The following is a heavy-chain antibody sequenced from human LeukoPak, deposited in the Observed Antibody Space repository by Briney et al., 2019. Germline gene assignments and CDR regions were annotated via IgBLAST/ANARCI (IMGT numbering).Heavy chain of an antibody. V-gene: IGHV1-2*02. D-gene: IGHD1-1*01. Sequence: ASVKVSCKASGYTSTGYYMHWVRQAPGQGLEWMGWINPNSGGTNYAQKFQGRVTMTRDTSISTAYMELSRLRSDDTAVYYCARANRRYNWNDVGYWGQGTLVTVSS. CDR1: GYTSTGYY. J-gene: IGHJ4*02. CDR3: ARANRRYNWNDVGY. CDR2: INPNSGGT.